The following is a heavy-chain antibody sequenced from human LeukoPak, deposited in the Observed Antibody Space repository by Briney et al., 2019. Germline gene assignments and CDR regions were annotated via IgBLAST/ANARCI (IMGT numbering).Heavy chain of an antibody. D-gene: IGHD3-9*01. J-gene: IGHJ4*02. CDR3: ARESDKGLSYYFDY. CDR2: INHSGST. CDR1: GGSFSGYY. Sequence: SETLSLTCAVHGGSFSGYYWSWIRQPPGKGLEWIGEINHSGSTNYNPSLKSRVTISVDTSKNQFSLKLSSVTAADTAVYYCARESDKGLSYYFDYWGQGTLVTVSS. V-gene: IGHV4-34*01.